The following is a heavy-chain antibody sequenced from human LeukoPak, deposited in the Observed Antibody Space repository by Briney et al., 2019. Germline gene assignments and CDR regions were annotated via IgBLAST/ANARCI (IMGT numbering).Heavy chain of an antibody. CDR2: IYYSGST. V-gene: IGHV4-39*01. J-gene: IGHJ4*02. D-gene: IGHD1-26*01. Sequence: SETLSLTCTVSGGSINSSSYYWGWIRQPPGKGLEWIGSIYYSGSTYYNPSLKSRVTISVDTSKNQFSLKLSSVTAADTAVYYCARHVPIGGSYTVDYWGQGTLVTVSS. CDR1: GGSINSSSYY. CDR3: ARHVPIGGSYTVDY.